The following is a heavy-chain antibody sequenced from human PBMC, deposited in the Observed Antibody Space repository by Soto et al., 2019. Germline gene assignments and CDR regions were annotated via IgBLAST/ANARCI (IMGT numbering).Heavy chain of an antibody. CDR2: ISSSSSYI. CDR3: ARDRDSSNFFDC. D-gene: IGHD6-6*01. Sequence: GGSLRLSCAASGFTFSNYAINWVRQAPGKGLEWVSSISSSSSYIFYADSVKGRFTISRGNAKNSLYLQMNSLRAEDTAVYYCARDRDSSNFFDCWGRGTLVTVSS. V-gene: IGHV3-21*01. CDR1: GFTFSNYA. J-gene: IGHJ4*02.